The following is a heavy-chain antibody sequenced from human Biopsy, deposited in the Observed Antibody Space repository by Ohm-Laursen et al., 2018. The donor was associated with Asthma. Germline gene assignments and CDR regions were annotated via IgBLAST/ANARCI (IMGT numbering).Heavy chain of an antibody. D-gene: IGHD3-3*01. CDR1: GLSSSAYY. V-gene: IGHV4-34*01. CDR3: ARGPEWSGLDI. Sequence: SETLSLTWRMYGLSSSAYYWTWIRQTPGKGLEWIGESDHRGNTNTNATLKSRVTISKAKSANEFSLKMKSVTAADTAIYYCARGPEWSGLDIWGQGTTVTVS. J-gene: IGHJ6*02. CDR2: SDHRGNT.